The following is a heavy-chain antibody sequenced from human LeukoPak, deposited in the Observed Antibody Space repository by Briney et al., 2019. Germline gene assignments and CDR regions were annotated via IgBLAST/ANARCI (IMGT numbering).Heavy chain of an antibody. CDR2: INHSGST. V-gene: IGHV4-34*01. J-gene: IGHJ5*02. CDR1: GGSFSGYY. CDR3: ARDPRGCTNGICYSNNWFDP. D-gene: IGHD2-8*01. Sequence: SETLSLTCAVYGGSFSGYYWSWIRQPPGKGLEWIGEINHSGSTNYNPSLKSRVTISVDTSKNQFSLKLSSVTAADTAVYYCARDPRGCTNGICYSNNWFDPWGQGTLVTVSS.